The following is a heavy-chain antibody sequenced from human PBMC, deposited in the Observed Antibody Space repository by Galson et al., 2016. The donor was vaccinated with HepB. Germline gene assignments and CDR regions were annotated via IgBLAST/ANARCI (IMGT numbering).Heavy chain of an antibody. CDR1: GFTFSDSF. J-gene: IGHJ6*02. V-gene: IGHV3-11*06. Sequence: LRLSCAASGFTFSDSFMSWIRQAPGKGLEWVSDISYSGSHTTYADSVKGRFTISRDNAKNSLYLQMNSLRAEDTAVYYCARGGPRYCRGGSCYSAYYGMDVWGQGTTVTVSS. CDR3: ARGGPRYCRGGSCYSAYYGMDV. CDR2: ISYSGSHT. D-gene: IGHD2-15*01.